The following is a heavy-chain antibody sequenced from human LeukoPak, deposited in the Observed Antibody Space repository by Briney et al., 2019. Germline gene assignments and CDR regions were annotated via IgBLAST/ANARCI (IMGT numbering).Heavy chain of an antibody. CDR3: AGEGDYWHRFDY. V-gene: IGHV4-39*07. CDR2: IHYSGST. CDR1: GGSIGSSGNY. D-gene: IGHD4-17*01. J-gene: IGHJ4*02. Sequence: SKTLSLTCTVSGGSIGSSGNYWGWIRQPPGKGLEWIGNIHYSGSTYYSPSLKSRVTISVDTSKNQFSLKLSSVTAADTAVYYCAGEGDYWHRFDYWGQGTLVTVSS.